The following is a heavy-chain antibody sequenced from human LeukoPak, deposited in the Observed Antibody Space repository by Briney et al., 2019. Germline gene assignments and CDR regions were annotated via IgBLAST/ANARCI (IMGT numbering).Heavy chain of an antibody. CDR3: VSRRCSATACFAASFNCFDY. CDR2: INQDGSYK. CDR1: GLSFSSYW. Sequence: PGGSLRLSCTASGLSFSSYWLTWVRQPPGKGLEWVANINQDGSYKNYLASVKGRFTIAREDTKNSLYLQMNSLRDEDTDVYHCVSRRCSATACFAASFNCFDYWGRGTLVSVSS. J-gene: IGHJ4*02. D-gene: IGHD2-2*01. V-gene: IGHV3-7*03.